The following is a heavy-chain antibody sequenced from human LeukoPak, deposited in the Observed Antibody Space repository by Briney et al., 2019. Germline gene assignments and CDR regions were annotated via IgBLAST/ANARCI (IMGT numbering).Heavy chain of an antibody. J-gene: IGHJ4*02. V-gene: IGHV4-34*01. CDR2: INHSGST. D-gene: IGHD3-22*01. Sequence: SETLSLTCAVYGGSFSGYYWSWIRQPPGKGLEWIGEINHSGSTNYNPSLKSRVTISVDTSKNQFSLKLSSVTAADTAVYYCASNYDSSGYYPSAPHYFDYWGQGTLVTVSS. CDR3: ASNYDSSGYYPSAPHYFDY. CDR1: GGSFSGYY.